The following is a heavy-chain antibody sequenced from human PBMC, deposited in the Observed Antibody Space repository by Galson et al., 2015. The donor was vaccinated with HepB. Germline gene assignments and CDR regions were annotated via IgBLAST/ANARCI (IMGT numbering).Heavy chain of an antibody. Sequence: SGAEVKKPGESLKISCKGSGYSFTSYWIGWVRQMPGKGLEWMGIIYPGDSDTRYSPSFQGQVTISADKSISTAYLQWSSLKASDTAMYYCARQHPPPDQYYYGSGNAFDIWGQGTMVTVSS. V-gene: IGHV5-51*01. J-gene: IGHJ3*02. CDR1: GYSFTSYW. CDR3: ARQHPPPDQYYYGSGNAFDI. D-gene: IGHD3-10*01. CDR2: IYPGDSDT.